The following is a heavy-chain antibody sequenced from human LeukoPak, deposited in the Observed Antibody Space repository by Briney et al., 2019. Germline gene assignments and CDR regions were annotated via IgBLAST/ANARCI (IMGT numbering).Heavy chain of an antibody. CDR1: GFTFSSYS. V-gene: IGHV3-21*01. D-gene: IGHD4-17*01. CDR3: ASHFGDYGTYFDY. CDR2: ISSSSSYI. Sequence: GGSLRLSCAASGFTFSSYSMNWVRQAPGKGLEWVSSISSSSSYIYYADSVKGRFTISRDNAKNSLYLQMNSLRAEDTAVYYCASHFGDYGTYFDYWGQGTPVTVSS. J-gene: IGHJ4*02.